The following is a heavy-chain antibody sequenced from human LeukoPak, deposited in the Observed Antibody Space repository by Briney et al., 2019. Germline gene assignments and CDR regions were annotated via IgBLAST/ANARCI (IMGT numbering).Heavy chain of an antibody. CDR1: GFTFSSYA. D-gene: IGHD2-2*01. V-gene: IGHV3-30*04. CDR2: ISYDGSNK. J-gene: IGHJ6*04. Sequence: GRSLRLSCAASGFTFSSYAMHWVRQAPGKGLEWVAVISYDGSNKYYADSVKGRFTISRDNSKNTLYLQMNSLRAEDTAVCYCAREGSSTSMDVWGKGTTVTVSS. CDR3: AREGSSTSMDV.